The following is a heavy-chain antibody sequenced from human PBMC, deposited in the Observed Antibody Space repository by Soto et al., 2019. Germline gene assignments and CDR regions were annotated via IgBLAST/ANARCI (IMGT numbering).Heavy chain of an antibody. CDR1: GGSFSGYY. D-gene: IGHD1-26*01. V-gene: IGHV4-34*01. CDR3: VRGGGSYSRGFDY. J-gene: IGHJ4*02. CDR2: INHSGST. Sequence: ASETLSLTCAVYGGSFSGYYWSSIRQPPGKGLEWIGEINHSGSTNYNPSLKSRVTISVDTSKNQFSLKLSSVTAADTAVYYCVRGGGSYSRGFDYWGQGTLVTVSS.